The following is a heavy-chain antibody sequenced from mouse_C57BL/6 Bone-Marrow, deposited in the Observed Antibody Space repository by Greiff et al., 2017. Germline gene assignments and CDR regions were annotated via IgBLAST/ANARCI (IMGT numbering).Heavy chain of an antibody. V-gene: IGHV5-6*01. CDR1: GFTFSSYG. D-gene: IGHD1-1*01. J-gene: IGHJ2*01. CDR3: AIHCYCSSFDY. CDR2: ISSGGSYT. Sequence: VQLKESGGDLVKPGGSLKLSCAASGFTFSSYGMSWVRQTPDKRLEWVATISSGGSYTYYPDSVKGRFTISRDNAKNTLYLQMSRLKSEDTAMYYCAIHCYCSSFDYWGQGTTLTVSS.